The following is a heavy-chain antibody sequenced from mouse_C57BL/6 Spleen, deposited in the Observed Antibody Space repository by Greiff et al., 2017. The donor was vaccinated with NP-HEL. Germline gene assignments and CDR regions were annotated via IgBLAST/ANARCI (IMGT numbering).Heavy chain of an antibody. D-gene: IGHD1-1*02. Sequence: QVQLQQSGPELVKPGASVKLSCKASGYAFTSSWMNWVKQRPGKGLEWIGRIYPGDGDTNYNGKFKGKATLTVDKSSSTAYMQLSSLTSEDSAVYFYARSNYYGGVLFGYWGKGTTLTVST. J-gene: IGHJ2*01. CDR1: GYAFTSSW. CDR3: ARSNYYGGVLFGY. CDR2: IYPGDGDT. V-gene: IGHV1-82*01.